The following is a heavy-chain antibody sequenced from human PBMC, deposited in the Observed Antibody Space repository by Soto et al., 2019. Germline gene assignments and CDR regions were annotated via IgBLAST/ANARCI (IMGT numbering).Heavy chain of an antibody. CDR2: VYYRGRS. J-gene: IGHJ4*02. V-gene: IGHV4-39*01. Sequence: PSETLSLTCPVSGGSVSNSNYYWGWNRQSPGKGLEWIGSVYYRGRSYSKSSVKSRVTISVDTSKNQFSLNLNSVTASDTAVYFCVSQRTSVLTQAYFDYWGPGALVTVS. D-gene: IGHD2-8*01. CDR1: GGSVSNSNYY. CDR3: VSQRTSVLTQAYFDY.